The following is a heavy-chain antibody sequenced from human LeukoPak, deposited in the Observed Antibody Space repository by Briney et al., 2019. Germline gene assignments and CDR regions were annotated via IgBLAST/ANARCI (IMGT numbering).Heavy chain of an antibody. CDR2: IRYDGSDS. CDR3: ALLGVVIPPDTYDV. Sequence: GGSLRLSCSAFGYTFSNYAMHWVHQAPGKGLDWVAFIRYDGSDSYYTDSVKGRFTISRDDSKKTLYLQMNSLRTEDTAVYYCALLGVVIPPDTYDVWGQGTLVTVSS. D-gene: IGHD3-3*01. J-gene: IGHJ3*01. CDR1: GYTFSNYA. V-gene: IGHV3-30*02.